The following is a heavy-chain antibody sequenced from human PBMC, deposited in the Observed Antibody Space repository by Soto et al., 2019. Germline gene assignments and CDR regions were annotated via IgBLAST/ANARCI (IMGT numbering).Heavy chain of an antibody. Sequence: QVQLVESGGGVVQPGRSLRLSCAASGFTFSSDAMHWVRQAPGKGLEWVAVISYDGSNNYYADSVKGRFTISRDNSKNTLYLQMNSLRAEDTAVYYCAKGGVHYYYYYMDIWGKGTTVTVSS. J-gene: IGHJ6*03. V-gene: IGHV3-30*18. CDR2: ISYDGSNN. CDR3: AKGGVHYYYYYMDI. CDR1: GFTFSSDA.